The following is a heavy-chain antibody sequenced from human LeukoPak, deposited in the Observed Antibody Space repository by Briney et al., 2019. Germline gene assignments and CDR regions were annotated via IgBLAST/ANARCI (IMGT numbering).Heavy chain of an antibody. V-gene: IGHV1-18*01. CDR2: ISPYNGNT. CDR1: GYDFTSVG. D-gene: IGHD6-19*01. CDR3: ARAGPGSGWYFDY. Sequence: GASVKVSCKASGYDFTSVGITWVRRAPGQGLEWMGWISPYNGNTRYAQKFQGRVAMTIDTSTTTAYMELRGLRFNDTAVYYCARAGPGSGWYFDYWGQGTLVTVSS. J-gene: IGHJ4*02.